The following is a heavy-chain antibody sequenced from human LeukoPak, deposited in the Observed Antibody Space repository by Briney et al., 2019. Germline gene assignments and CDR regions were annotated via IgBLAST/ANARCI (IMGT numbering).Heavy chain of an antibody. CDR2: IYHSGST. J-gene: IGHJ5*02. CDR1: GGSISSSNW. V-gene: IGHV4-4*02. CDR3: ARDVLLWFGELLSPNWFDP. Sequence: KPSGTLSLTCAVSGGSISSSNWWSWVRQPPGKGLEWIGEIYHSGSTNYNPSLKSRVTISVDKSKNQFSLKLSSVTAADTAVYYCARDVLLWFGELLSPNWFDPWGQGTLVTVSS. D-gene: IGHD3-10*01.